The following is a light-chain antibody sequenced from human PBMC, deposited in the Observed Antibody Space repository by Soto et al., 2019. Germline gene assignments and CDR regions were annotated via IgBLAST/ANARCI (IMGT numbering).Light chain of an antibody. CDR1: SSNIGAGYD. Sequence: QSVLTQPPSVSGSPGQRVTISCTGSSSNIGAGYDVHWYQQLPETPPKLLIYGNNNRPSGVPDRFSGSKSGTSASLAITGLQAEDEADYYYQSYDSSLSGWVFGGGTKVTVL. J-gene: IGLJ3*02. CDR2: GNN. V-gene: IGLV1-40*01. CDR3: QSYDSSLSGWV.